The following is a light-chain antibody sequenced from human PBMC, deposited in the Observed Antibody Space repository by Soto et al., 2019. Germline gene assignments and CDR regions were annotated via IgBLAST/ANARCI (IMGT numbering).Light chain of an antibody. J-gene: IGLJ3*02. CDR3: QSYDSSLSGSWV. V-gene: IGLV1-40*01. Sequence: QSVLTQPPSVSGASGQGVTISCTGGSSNIGAGCDVHWYQHLPGTSPKLLIYGNHNRPSGVPDRFSASKSGTSASLAISDLQAEDEADYYCQSYDSSLSGSWVFGGGTKLTVL. CDR1: SSNIGAGCD. CDR2: GNH.